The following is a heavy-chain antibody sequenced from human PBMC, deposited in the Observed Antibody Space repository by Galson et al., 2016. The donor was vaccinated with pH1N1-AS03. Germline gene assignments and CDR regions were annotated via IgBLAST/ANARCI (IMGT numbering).Heavy chain of an antibody. J-gene: IGHJ4*02. CDR3: VKGGGYSHGFLEYYFDS. Sequence: SLRLSCAASGFVFSTSAIHWVRQSPGKGLEWVAFIRYDESIKNYGDSVKGRFTISRDNSKNTVDLEMNSLRPEDSAVNYCVKGGGYSHGFLEYYFDSWGQGSQVTVSS. D-gene: IGHD3-3*01. CDR2: IRYDESIK. CDR1: GFVFSTSA. V-gene: IGHV3-30*02.